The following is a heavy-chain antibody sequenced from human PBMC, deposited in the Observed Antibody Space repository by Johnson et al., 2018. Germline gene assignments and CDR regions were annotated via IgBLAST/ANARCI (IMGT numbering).Heavy chain of an antibody. CDR2: ISYDGSNK. D-gene: IGHD1-7*01. V-gene: IGHV3-30-3*01. CDR3: ARASTGTTSYYMDV. J-gene: IGHJ6*03. CDR1: GFTFSSYA. Sequence: VQLVESGGGVVQPGRSLRLSCAASGFTFSSYAMHWVRQAPGKGLEWVAVISYDGSNKYYADSVKGRFTISRDNSKNTLYLQMNSLRAEDTAVYYCARASTGTTSYYMDVWGKGTTVTVSS.